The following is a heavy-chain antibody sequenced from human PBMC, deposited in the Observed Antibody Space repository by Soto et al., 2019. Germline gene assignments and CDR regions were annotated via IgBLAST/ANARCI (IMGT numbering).Heavy chain of an antibody. CDR3: TTDFNAFGDY. CDR2: IKSNSDGGTI. CDR1: GYTFSYAW. V-gene: IGHV3-15*01. D-gene: IGHD3-10*01. Sequence: GGSLRLSCVASGYTFSYAWMSWVRQAPGKGLEWVGRIKSNSDGGTIDYAAPMRTRFTISRDDSKDTLYLQLNSLKTEDTAVYYCTTDFNAFGDYWGQGTLVTVSS. J-gene: IGHJ4*02.